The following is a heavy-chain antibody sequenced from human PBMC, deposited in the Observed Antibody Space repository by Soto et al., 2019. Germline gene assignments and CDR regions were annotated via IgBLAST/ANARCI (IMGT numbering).Heavy chain of an antibody. CDR1: GDTFSTYA. CDR3: ARIKKSGSPRDDAFDI. J-gene: IGHJ3*02. V-gene: IGHV1-69*18. Sequence: QVQLVQSGAEVKKPGSSVKVSCKASGDTFSTYAITWVRQAPGQGLEWMGRIMTIFGTANYAQKLKGRVTYTADESTNTAYMELSSLRFEDKALYYCARIKKSGSPRDDAFDIWGQGTMVTVSS. CDR2: IMTIFGTA. D-gene: IGHD3-22*01.